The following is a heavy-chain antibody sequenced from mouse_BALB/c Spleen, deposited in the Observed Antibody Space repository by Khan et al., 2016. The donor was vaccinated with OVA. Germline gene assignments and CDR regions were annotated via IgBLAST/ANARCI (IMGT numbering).Heavy chain of an antibody. J-gene: IGHJ2*01. Sequence: QVQLKESGPGLVAPSQSLSITCTVYGYSLTRYGVHWVRQPPGKGLEWLGLIWAGGGTNYNWALMSRLSISIDNSKSLVFLIMNSLQTDDTALYYSARAKYLARYWGQGTTLTVSS. CDR1: GYSLTRYG. CDR2: IWAGGGT. CDR3: ARAKYLARY. D-gene: IGHD3-3*01. V-gene: IGHV2-9*02.